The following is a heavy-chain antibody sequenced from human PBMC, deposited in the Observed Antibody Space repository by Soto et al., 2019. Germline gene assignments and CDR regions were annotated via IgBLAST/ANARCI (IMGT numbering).Heavy chain of an antibody. CDR2: ISYSGST. CDR1: SGSVSSANYY. V-gene: IGHV4-61*01. D-gene: IGHD3-22*01. Sequence: SETLSLTCTVSSGSVSSANYYWTWIRSPPGKGLEWIGHISYSGSTNYNTSLKSRVTLSLDTPKNQFSLKLSSVTAADTAGYYCARGNHDSRGYYSLHDFDYWGQGNLVTVSA. CDR3: ARGNHDSRGYYSLHDFDY. J-gene: IGHJ4*02.